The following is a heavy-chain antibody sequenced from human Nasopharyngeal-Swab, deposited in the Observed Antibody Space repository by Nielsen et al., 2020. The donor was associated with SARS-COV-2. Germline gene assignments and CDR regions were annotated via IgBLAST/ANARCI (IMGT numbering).Heavy chain of an antibody. CDR2: ISWNSGSI. J-gene: IGHJ6*03. CDR1: GFTFDDYA. CDR3: AKLTDYYYYMDV. D-gene: IGHD3-9*01. Sequence: GGSLRLSCAASGFTFDDYAMHWVRQASGKGLEWVSGISWNSGSIGYADSVKGRFTISRDNAKNSLYLQMNSLRAEDTALYYCAKLTDYYYYMDVWGKGTTVTVSS. V-gene: IGHV3-9*01.